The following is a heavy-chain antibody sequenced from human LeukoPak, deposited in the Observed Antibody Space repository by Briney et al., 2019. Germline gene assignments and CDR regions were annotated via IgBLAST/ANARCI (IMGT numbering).Heavy chain of an antibody. V-gene: IGHV3-30*02. CDR3: AKESDSGYHSEGPKT. J-gene: IGHJ5*02. D-gene: IGHD5-12*01. Sequence: GGSLRLSCAASGFVLSDYGMHWVRQAPGKGLEWVAFVRNDGSNENYVGSVKGRFTISRDKSKNTLYLQMNSLRAEDTAVYSCAKESDSGYHSEGPKTWGLGTLVTVSS. CDR1: GFVLSDYG. CDR2: VRNDGSNE.